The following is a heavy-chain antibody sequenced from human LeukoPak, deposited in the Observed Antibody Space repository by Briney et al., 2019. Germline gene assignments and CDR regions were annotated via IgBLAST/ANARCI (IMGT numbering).Heavy chain of an antibody. V-gene: IGHV1-2*02. Sequence: RASVKVSCKASGYTFTGYYIHWVRQPPGQGLEWMGWINPHSGGTSYAQKFQGGVTMTRDTSITTAYMELSSLRSDDTAVYYCARDVGEYCSSTNCYASHYWGQGTLVTVSS. CDR3: ARDVGEYCSSTNCYASHY. J-gene: IGHJ4*02. D-gene: IGHD2-2*01. CDR1: GYTFTGYY. CDR2: INPHSGGT.